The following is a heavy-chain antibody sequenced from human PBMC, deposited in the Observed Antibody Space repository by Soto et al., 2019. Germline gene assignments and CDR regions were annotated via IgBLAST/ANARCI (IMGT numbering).Heavy chain of an antibody. Sequence: GGSLRLSCAASGFTFSRYSMNWVRQAPGKGLEWVSYISSSATTMYYADSVRGRFTISRDNAKNSLYLQMNSLRDEDTAVYYCARDVGEWELRYFDHWGQGTLVTVSS. CDR2: ISSSATTM. V-gene: IGHV3-48*02. CDR1: GFTFSRYS. CDR3: ARDVGEWELRYFDH. J-gene: IGHJ4*02. D-gene: IGHD1-26*01.